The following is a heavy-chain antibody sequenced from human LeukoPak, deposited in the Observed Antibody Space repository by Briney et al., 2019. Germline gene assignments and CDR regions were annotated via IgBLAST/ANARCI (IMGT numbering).Heavy chain of an antibody. CDR3: ARRGDF. CDR1: GDSISSSRYY. J-gene: IGHJ4*02. Sequence: SETLSLTCTVSGDSISSSRYYWGWLRQPPGRGLEWLGSIYYSGSTYYNPSLKSRVTISLDTSKNQFSLKLNSVTAADTAVYHRARRGDFWGQGTLVTVS. CDR2: IYYSGST. V-gene: IGHV4-39*01.